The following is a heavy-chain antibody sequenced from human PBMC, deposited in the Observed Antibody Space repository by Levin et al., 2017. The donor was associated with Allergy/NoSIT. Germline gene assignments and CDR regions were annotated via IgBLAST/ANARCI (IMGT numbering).Heavy chain of an antibody. CDR2: IRSKAYGETT. J-gene: IGHJ6*02. CDR3: SRSADYSGSGSYYDYYYYYGMDV. CDR1: GFTFSDYA. D-gene: IGHD3-10*01. Sequence: GESLKISCTASGFTFSDYAMTWFRQAPGKGLEWVGFIRSKAYGETTEYAASVKGRFTISSDDSKSIAYLQMNSLKTEDTAVYYCSRSADYSGSGSYYDYYYYYGMDVWGQGTTVTVSS. V-gene: IGHV3-49*03.